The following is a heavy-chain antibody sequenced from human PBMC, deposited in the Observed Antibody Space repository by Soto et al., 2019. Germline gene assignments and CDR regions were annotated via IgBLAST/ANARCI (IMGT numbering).Heavy chain of an antibody. CDR2: ITPMFGKP. D-gene: IGHD3-22*01. CDR1: GCTFTSYG. V-gene: IGHV1-69*13. J-gene: IGHJ4*02. Sequence: GXSVKVCCKRSGCTFTSYGIRLVRQAPGQGLEWMGGITPMFGKPNYAQKFQGRVTITADEFTSTGYMELRSLRSDDTAVYYCARDGALYDSSGYYFLDWGQGTLVTVSS. CDR3: ARDGALYDSSGYYFLD.